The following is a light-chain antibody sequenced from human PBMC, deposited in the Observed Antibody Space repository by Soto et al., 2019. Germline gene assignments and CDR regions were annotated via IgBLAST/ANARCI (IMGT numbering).Light chain of an antibody. Sequence: EIVLTQSPATLSSSPGETATLSCRASQYVGTRLAWYQHKPGQAPRLLIYYMSKRPTGIPARFSGSGSGTDFTLTISNLAPEDFGVYYCHQRQSWPRTFGQGTKVEIK. CDR2: YMS. V-gene: IGKV3-11*01. CDR3: HQRQSWPRT. CDR1: QYVGTR. J-gene: IGKJ1*01.